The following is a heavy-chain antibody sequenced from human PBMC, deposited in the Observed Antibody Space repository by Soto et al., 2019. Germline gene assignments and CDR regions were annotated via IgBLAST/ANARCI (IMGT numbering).Heavy chain of an antibody. Sequence: QVQLVESGGGVVQPGRSLRLSCAASGFTFSNYGMHWVRQAPGKGLEWVAVISYDGSSKYYADSVKGRFTISRDNSKNTLYLYMNSLRAEDTAVYYCAKDHSVGSSGYYTLFDYWGQGTLVTVSS. CDR3: AKDHSVGSSGYYTLFDY. CDR2: ISYDGSSK. V-gene: IGHV3-30*18. D-gene: IGHD3-22*01. J-gene: IGHJ4*02. CDR1: GFTFSNYG.